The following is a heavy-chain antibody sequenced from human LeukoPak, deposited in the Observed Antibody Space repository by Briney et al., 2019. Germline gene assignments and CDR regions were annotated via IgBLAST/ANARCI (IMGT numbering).Heavy chain of an antibody. J-gene: IGHJ6*03. V-gene: IGHV4-30-4*08. CDR1: GGSISSGDYY. CDR3: ARRAPYSSSSYYYYYMDV. CDR2: IYYSGST. D-gene: IGHD6-6*01. Sequence: SQTLSPTCTVSGGSISSGDYYWSWIRQPPGQGLEWIGYIYYSGSTYYNPSLKSRVTISVDTSKNQFSLKLSSVTAADTAVYYGARRAPYSSSSYYYYYMDVWGKGTMVTVSS.